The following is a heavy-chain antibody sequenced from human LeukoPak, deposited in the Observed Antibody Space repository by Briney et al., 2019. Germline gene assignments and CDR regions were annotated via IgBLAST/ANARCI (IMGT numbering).Heavy chain of an antibody. CDR2: INPNSGGT. CDR3: GRTDYYDSSYYGMDV. D-gene: IGHD3-22*01. Sequence: ASVKVSCKASGYTFTGYYMHWVRQAPGQGLEWMGWINPNSGGTNYAQKFQGRVTMTRDTSISTAYMELSRLRSDDTAVYYCGRTDYYDSSYYGMDVWGQGTTVTVSS. V-gene: IGHV1-2*02. J-gene: IGHJ6*02. CDR1: GYTFTGYY.